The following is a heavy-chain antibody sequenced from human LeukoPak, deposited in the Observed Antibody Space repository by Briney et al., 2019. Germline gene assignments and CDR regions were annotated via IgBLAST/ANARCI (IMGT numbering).Heavy chain of an antibody. Sequence: SETLSLTCTVSGGSISSYYWSWLRQPAGKGLEWIGRIYTSGSTNYNPSLKSRVTMSVDTSKNQFSLKLSSVTAAHTAVHYSARGRFGRRWYYFDYWGQGTLVTVSS. CDR1: GGSISSYY. CDR3: ARGRFGRRWYYFDY. V-gene: IGHV4-4*07. J-gene: IGHJ4*02. D-gene: IGHD3-16*01. CDR2: IYTSGST.